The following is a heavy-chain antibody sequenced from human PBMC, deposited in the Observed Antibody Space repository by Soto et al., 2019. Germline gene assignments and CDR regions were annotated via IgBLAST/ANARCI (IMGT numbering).Heavy chain of an antibody. Sequence: SETLSLTCAVYGGSFSGYYWSWIRQPPGKGLEWIGEINHSGSTNYNPSLKSRVTISVDTSKNQFSLKLSSVTAADTAVYYCASSRFDWLLSLFDSRGQGTLVIVSS. V-gene: IGHV4-34*01. CDR3: ASSRFDWLLSLFDS. CDR1: GGSFSGYY. D-gene: IGHD3-9*01. J-gene: IGHJ5*01. CDR2: INHSGST.